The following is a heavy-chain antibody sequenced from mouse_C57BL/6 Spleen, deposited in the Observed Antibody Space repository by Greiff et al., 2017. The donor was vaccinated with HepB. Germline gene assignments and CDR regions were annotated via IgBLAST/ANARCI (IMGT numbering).Heavy chain of an antibody. CDR1: GYTFTSYT. CDR3: AREGDYDEESYAMDY. V-gene: IGHV1-4*01. CDR2: INPSSGYT. Sequence: QVQLKESGAELARPGASVKMSCKASGYTFTSYTMHWVKQRPGQGLEWIGYINPSSGYTKYNQKFKDKATLTADKSSSTAYMQLSSLTSEDSAVYYCAREGDYDEESYAMDYWGQGTSVTVSS. J-gene: IGHJ4*01. D-gene: IGHD2-4*01.